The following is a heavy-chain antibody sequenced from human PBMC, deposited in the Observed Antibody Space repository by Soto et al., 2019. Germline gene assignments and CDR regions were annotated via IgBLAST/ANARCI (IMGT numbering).Heavy chain of an antibody. D-gene: IGHD6-13*01. CDR1: GYIFSSYG. Sequence: ASVKVSCKASGYIFSSYGISWVRQAPGQGLEWMGWISVYNGNTNYAQKLQGRVTMTTDTTTSTAYMDLRSLRSDDTAIYYCARDRGSSWPYYFDYWGQGTLVTSPQ. CDR3: ARDRGSSWPYYFDY. J-gene: IGHJ4*02. CDR2: ISVYNGNT. V-gene: IGHV1-18*01.